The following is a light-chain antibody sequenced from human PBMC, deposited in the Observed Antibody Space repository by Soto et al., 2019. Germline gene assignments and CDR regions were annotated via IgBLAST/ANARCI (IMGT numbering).Light chain of an antibody. J-gene: IGLJ2*01. CDR2: DDA. V-gene: IGLV3-21*02. CDR1: NIRDKS. Sequence: SYELTQPPSVSVAPGQTATITGGGNNIRDKSGNWYQQKPGQAPVLVVHDDAGRPLGIPERISGSNSGNVATLTISRVEDGDEADYYCQVWDSDYSHVVFGGGTKVTVL. CDR3: QVWDSDYSHVV.